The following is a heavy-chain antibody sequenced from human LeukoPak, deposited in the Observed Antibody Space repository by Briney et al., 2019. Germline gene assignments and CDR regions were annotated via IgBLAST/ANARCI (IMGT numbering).Heavy chain of an antibody. D-gene: IGHD5-18*01. Sequence: GGSLRVSCAASGFTFSNYWMSWVRQAPGKGLEWVANIKQDGSEEYYVDSVKGRFTISRDNAKNSLYLQMNSLRAEDTAVYYXXXXGRGXSXGWLYFDYWGQGTLVTVSS. CDR1: GFTFSNYW. CDR3: XXXGRGXSXGWLYFDY. J-gene: IGHJ4*02. V-gene: IGHV3-7*01. CDR2: IKQDGSEE.